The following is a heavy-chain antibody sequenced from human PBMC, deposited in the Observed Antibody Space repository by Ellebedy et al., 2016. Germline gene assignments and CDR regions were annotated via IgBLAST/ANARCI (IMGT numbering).Heavy chain of an antibody. Sequence: GESLKISXLVSGVSVSSNDMSWVRQAPGKGLELVSLMYGGGESYYADSVKGRFTISRDNSRKTLFPQMSGLGAEDTAVYYCVTRHNGAYDVWGQGTRVTVSS. CDR3: VTRHNGAYDV. J-gene: IGHJ3*01. D-gene: IGHD2-8*01. V-gene: IGHV3-53*01. CDR1: GVSVSSND. CDR2: MYGGGES.